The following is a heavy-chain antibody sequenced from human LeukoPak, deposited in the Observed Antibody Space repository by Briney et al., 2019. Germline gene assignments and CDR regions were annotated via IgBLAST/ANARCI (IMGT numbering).Heavy chain of an antibody. V-gene: IGHV1-18*01. CDR1: GYTFTSYG. CDR2: ISAYNGNT. Sequence: ASVKVSCKASGYTFTSYGISWVRQAPGQGLEWMGWISAYNGNTNYAQKLQGRVTMTTDTSTSTAYMELRSLRSDDTAVYYCARDLYCSSTRCYYYYGMDVWGQGTTVTVSS. CDR3: ARDLYCSSTRCYYYYGMDV. J-gene: IGHJ6*02. D-gene: IGHD2-2*01.